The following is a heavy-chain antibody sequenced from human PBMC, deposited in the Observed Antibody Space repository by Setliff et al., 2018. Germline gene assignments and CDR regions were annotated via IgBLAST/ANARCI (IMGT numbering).Heavy chain of an antibody. V-gene: IGHV5-51*01. J-gene: IGHJ3*02. D-gene: IGHD6-25*01. CDR3: ARLGAPASHDAFDI. Sequence: GESLKISCKGSGYSFSNFWIGWVRQMPGRGLEWMGIIYPGDSDARYSPSFRGQVTMSADKSINTAYLQWSSLKASDTAMYYCARLGAPASHDAFDIWGQGTMVTVSS. CDR1: GYSFSNFW. CDR2: IYPGDSDA.